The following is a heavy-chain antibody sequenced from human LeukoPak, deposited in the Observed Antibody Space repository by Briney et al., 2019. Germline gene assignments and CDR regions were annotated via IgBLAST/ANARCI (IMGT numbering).Heavy chain of an antibody. Sequence: PGGSLRLSCAASGFTFDDYAMHWVRQAPGKGLEWVSGISWNSGSIGYADSVKGRFTISRDNAKNSLYLQMNSLRAEDTALYYCAKETSQLLWFGESYYYYYYMDVWGKGTTVTISS. V-gene: IGHV3-9*01. J-gene: IGHJ6*03. CDR2: ISWNSGSI. CDR1: GFTFDDYA. D-gene: IGHD3-10*01. CDR3: AKETSQLLWFGESYYYYYYMDV.